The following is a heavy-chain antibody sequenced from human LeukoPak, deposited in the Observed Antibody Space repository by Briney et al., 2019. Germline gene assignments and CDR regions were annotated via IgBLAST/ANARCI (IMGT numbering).Heavy chain of an antibody. CDR3: ARHEYYHDSIGNEWRASAFDN. V-gene: IGHV4-39*01. CDR1: DGSISSSSYY. Sequence: SETLSLTCTVSDGSISSSSYYWGWIRQPPGKGLEWIGSMYYSGSTYYNPSLKSRVTISVDTSKNQFSLKLSSVTVADTVVYYCARHEYYHDSIGNEWRASAFDNWGQGTLVTVSS. CDR2: MYYSGST. J-gene: IGHJ4*02. D-gene: IGHD3-22*01.